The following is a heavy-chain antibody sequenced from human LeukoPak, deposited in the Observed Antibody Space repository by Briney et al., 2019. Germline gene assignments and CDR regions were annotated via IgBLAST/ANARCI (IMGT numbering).Heavy chain of an antibody. V-gene: IGHV3-74*01. CDR2: MKSDGSDI. CDR1: GLTSTTHW. J-gene: IGHJ6*02. Sequence: PGGSLRLSCAASGLTSTTHWMHWVRQSPGKGLVWVSRMKSDGSDIVYADSVKGRFTISRDSARNTLFLQMNSLRAEDTAVYYCTKSRYNGSGMDAWGQGTTVTVSS. CDR3: TKSRYNGSGMDA. D-gene: IGHD5-12*01.